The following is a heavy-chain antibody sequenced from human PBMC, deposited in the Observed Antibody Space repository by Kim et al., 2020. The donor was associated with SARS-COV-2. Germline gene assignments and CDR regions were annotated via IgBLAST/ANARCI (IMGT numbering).Heavy chain of an antibody. J-gene: IGHJ3*02. Sequence: SETLSLTCDVYGGSFRDFYWSWIRQPPGKGLEWIGEINLGGSTNYKPSLKSRVTISVDTSKNQFFLELRSVTAADTAVYYCGRGLDRWYPDCFEIWGPGTWVSVSS. CDR2: INLGGST. CDR1: GGSFRDFY. V-gene: IGHV4-34*01. CDR3: GRGLDRWYPDCFEI. D-gene: IGHD2-8*02.